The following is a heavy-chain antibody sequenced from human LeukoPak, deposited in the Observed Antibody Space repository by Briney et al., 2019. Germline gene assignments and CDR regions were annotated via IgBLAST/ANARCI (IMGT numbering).Heavy chain of an antibody. CDR2: IKPDGSEK. CDR1: GFTFSSYW. Sequence: AGGSLRLSCVASGFTFSSYWMSWVRQAPGKGLEWVANIKPDGSEKYYVDSVKGRFTISRDNARNSLYLQMNSLRAEDTAVYYCARESSSLRTSLYYYYYMDVSGKGTTVTVSS. D-gene: IGHD6-6*01. V-gene: IGHV3-7*01. J-gene: IGHJ6*03. CDR3: ARESSSLRTSLYYYYYMDV.